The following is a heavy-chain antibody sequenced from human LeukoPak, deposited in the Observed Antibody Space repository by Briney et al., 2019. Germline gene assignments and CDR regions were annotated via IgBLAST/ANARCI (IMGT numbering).Heavy chain of an antibody. CDR3: ARGDYYDGGGRNWFDP. Sequence: SETLFLTCTVSGGSMSSYYWSFIRQPAGKGLEWIGRIHTSWTTYYNPSLKSRVTMSVDTSRNQFSLRLTSVTAADTAVYYCARGDYYDGGGRNWFDPWGQGTLVTVSS. CDR1: GGSMSSYY. D-gene: IGHD3-16*01. CDR2: IHTSWTT. V-gene: IGHV4-4*07. J-gene: IGHJ5*02.